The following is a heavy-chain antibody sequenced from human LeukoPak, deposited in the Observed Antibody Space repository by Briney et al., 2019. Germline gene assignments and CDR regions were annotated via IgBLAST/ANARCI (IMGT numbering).Heavy chain of an antibody. J-gene: IGHJ5*02. CDR1: GGSISSYY. CDR2: IYYSGST. V-gene: IGHV4-59*01. CDR3: ARLRRWFDP. Sequence: SETLSLTCTVSGGSISSYYWSWIRQPPGKGLEWIGYIYYSGSTNYNPSLKSRVTISVDTSKNQFSLKLSSVTAADTAVYHCARLRRWFDPWGQGTLVTVSS.